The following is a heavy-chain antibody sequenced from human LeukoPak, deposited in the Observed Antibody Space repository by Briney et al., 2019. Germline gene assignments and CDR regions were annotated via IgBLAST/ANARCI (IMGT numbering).Heavy chain of an antibody. CDR2: IYTSGST. J-gene: IGHJ4*02. D-gene: IGHD6-19*01. Sequence: SETLSLTCTVSGGSISSYYWSWILQAAGKGLEWIGRIYTSGSTNYNPSLKSRVTMSVDTSKNQFSLKLSSVTAADTAVYYCARDRIAVAGAFDYWGQGTLVTVSS. CDR3: ARDRIAVAGAFDY. CDR1: GGSISSYY. V-gene: IGHV4-4*07.